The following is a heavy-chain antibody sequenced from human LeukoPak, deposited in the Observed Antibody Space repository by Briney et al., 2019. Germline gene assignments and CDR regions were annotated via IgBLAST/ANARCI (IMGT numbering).Heavy chain of an antibody. V-gene: IGHV4-39*07. CDR3: AREKRIAAAGKFDY. J-gene: IGHJ4*02. CDR1: GGSISSSSYY. CDR2: IYYSGST. Sequence: PSETLSLTCTVSGGSISSSSYYWGWIRQPPGKGLEWIGSIYYSGSTYYNPSLKSRVTISVDTSKNQFSLKLSSVTAADTAVYYCAREKRIAAAGKFDYWGQGTLVTVSS. D-gene: IGHD6-13*01.